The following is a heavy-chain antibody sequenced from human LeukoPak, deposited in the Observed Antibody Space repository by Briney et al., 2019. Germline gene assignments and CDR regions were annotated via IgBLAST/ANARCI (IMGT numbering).Heavy chain of an antibody. J-gene: IGHJ4*02. D-gene: IGHD6-13*01. CDR2: ISGDGRNI. CDR3: ARASAGTRFIDY. Sequence: GGSLRLSCAASGFTFRSYAMHWVRQAPGKGLEWVTFISGDGRNIGYADSVKGRFTISRDNSKNTLYLQMNSLRAEDTAVYYCARASAGTRFIDYWGQGTLVTVSS. V-gene: IGHV3-30*04. CDR1: GFTFRSYA.